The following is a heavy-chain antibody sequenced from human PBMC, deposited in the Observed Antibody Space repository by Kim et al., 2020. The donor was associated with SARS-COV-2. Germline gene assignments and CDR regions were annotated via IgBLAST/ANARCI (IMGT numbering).Heavy chain of an antibody. Sequence: GGSLRLSCAASGFTFSSYGMHWVRQAPGKGLEWVAVISYDGSNKYYADSVKGRFTISRDNSKTTLYLQMNSLRAEDTAVYYCAKLGDYGGNPFDGYYYYGMDVWGQGTTVTVSS. CDR3: AKLGDYGGNPFDGYYYYGMDV. J-gene: IGHJ6*02. CDR2: ISYDGSNK. CDR1: GFTFSSYG. V-gene: IGHV3-30*18. D-gene: IGHD4-17*01.